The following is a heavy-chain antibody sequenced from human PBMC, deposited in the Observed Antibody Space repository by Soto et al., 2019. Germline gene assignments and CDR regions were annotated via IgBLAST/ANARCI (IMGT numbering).Heavy chain of an antibody. CDR1: GYTFTSYG. J-gene: IGHJ3*02. Sequence: ASVKVSCKASGYTFTSYGISCVRQAPEQGLEWMGWISAYNGNTNYAQKLQGRVTMTTDTSTSTAYMELRSLRSDDTAVYYCARDADYVWGSYRYSDAFDIWGQGTMVTVSS. CDR2: ISAYNGNT. V-gene: IGHV1-18*01. D-gene: IGHD3-16*02. CDR3: ARDADYVWGSYRYSDAFDI.